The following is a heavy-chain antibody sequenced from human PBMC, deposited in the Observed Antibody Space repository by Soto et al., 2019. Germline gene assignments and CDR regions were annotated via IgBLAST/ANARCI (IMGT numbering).Heavy chain of an antibody. Sequence: QVQLQESGPGLVKPSETLSLTCTVSGGSISSYYWSWIRQPPGKGLEWIGYIYYSGSTNYNPSLKSRVTMSVDTSKNLFSLKLSSVTAADTAVYYCAREGLTGPIGLYYYYGMDVWGQGTTVTVSS. D-gene: IGHD1-7*01. CDR2: IYYSGST. J-gene: IGHJ6*02. CDR1: GGSISSYY. CDR3: AREGLTGPIGLYYYYGMDV. V-gene: IGHV4-59*01.